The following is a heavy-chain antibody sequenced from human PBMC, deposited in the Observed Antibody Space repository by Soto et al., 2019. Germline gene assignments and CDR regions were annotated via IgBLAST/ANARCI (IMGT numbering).Heavy chain of an antibody. J-gene: IGHJ4*02. CDR1: GASISSSNYY. V-gene: IGHV4-39*01. D-gene: IGHD3-10*01. Sequence: QLQLQASGPGVVKPSETLSLTCTVSGASISSSNYYWVWIRQPPGKGLEWIGSIYYGGSTDYNPSLKSRVTISVDTSKNQFSLNLKSVTAADTAVYYCGRREGRALLWSMGYWGQGTLVTVSS. CDR3: GRREGRALLWSMGY. CDR2: IYYGGST.